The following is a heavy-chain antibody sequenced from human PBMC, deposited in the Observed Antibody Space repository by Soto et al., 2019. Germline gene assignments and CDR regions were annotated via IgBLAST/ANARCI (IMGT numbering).Heavy chain of an antibody. Sequence: GGSLRLSCSASGFTFNTYAMHWVRQAPGKGLEYVSAITASGGKTYYADSVKGRFTTSRDNSKNTLYLQMNSLRTEDTAVYFCAKGKEQWPITAFEIWGQGTMVTVSS. CDR3: AKGKEQWPITAFEI. V-gene: IGHV3-64D*08. D-gene: IGHD6-19*01. CDR1: GFTFNTYA. J-gene: IGHJ3*02. CDR2: ITASGGKT.